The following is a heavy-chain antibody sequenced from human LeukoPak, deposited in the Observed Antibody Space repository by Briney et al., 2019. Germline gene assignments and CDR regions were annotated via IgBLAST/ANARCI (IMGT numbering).Heavy chain of an antibody. CDR3: ARDWHCSSTSCYYKNYYYYMDV. Sequence: GASVKVSCKASGYTFTGYYMHWVRQAPGQGLEWMGWINPNSGGTNYAQKFQGRVTMTRDTSISTAYMELSRLRSDDTAVYYCARDWHCSSTSCYYKNYYYYMDVWAKGPRSPSP. CDR1: GYTFTGYY. J-gene: IGHJ6*03. CDR2: INPNSGGT. V-gene: IGHV1-2*02. D-gene: IGHD2-2*01.